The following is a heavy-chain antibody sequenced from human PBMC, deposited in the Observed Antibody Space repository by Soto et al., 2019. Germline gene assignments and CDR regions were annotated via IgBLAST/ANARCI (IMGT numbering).Heavy chain of an antibody. CDR2: IYYSGST. V-gene: IGHV4-39*07. CDR3: ARGLRPITIFGVGNWFDP. Sequence: SETLSLTCTVSGGSISSSSYYWGWIRQPPGKGLEWIGSIYYSGSTYYNPSLKSRVTISVDTSKNQFSLKLSSVTAADTAVYYCARGLRPITIFGVGNWFDPWGQGTLVTVSS. CDR1: GGSISSSSYY. D-gene: IGHD3-3*01. J-gene: IGHJ5*02.